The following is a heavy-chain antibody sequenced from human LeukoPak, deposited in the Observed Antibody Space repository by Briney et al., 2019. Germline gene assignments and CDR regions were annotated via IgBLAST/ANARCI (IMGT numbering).Heavy chain of an antibody. Sequence: GRSLRLSCAASGFTFSSYGMHWVRQAPGKGVEWVAVIWYDGSNKYYADSVKGRFTISRDNSKNTLYLQMNSLRAEDTAVYYCAKDVLGYSNMVDYWGQGTLVTVSS. CDR2: IWYDGSNK. D-gene: IGHD4-11*01. CDR1: GFTFSSYG. CDR3: AKDVLGYSNMVDY. V-gene: IGHV3-33*06. J-gene: IGHJ4*02.